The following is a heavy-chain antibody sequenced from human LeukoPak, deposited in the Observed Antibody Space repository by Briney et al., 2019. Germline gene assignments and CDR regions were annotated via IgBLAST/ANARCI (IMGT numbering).Heavy chain of an antibody. V-gene: IGHV1-18*01. Sequence: VASVKVSCKASGYTFTSYGISWVRQAPGQGLEWMGWISAYNGNTNYAQKLQGRVTMTTDTSTSTAYMEPRSLRSDDTAVYYCARQNYYDSSGYYESNDYWGQGTLVTVSS. CDR1: GYTFTSYG. CDR2: ISAYNGNT. D-gene: IGHD3-22*01. J-gene: IGHJ4*02. CDR3: ARQNYYDSSGYYESNDY.